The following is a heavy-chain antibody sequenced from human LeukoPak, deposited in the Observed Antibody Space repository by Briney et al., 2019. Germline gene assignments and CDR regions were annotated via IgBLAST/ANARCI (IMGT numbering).Heavy chain of an antibody. Sequence: GESLKISCKASGYNFATYWIGWVRQMPGKGLEWMGIIYPSGSDTRYSPSFQGQVTISADKSISTAYLQWGSLRASDTAIYYCARTGSRYCQDYWGQGTLVTVSS. CDR3: ARTGSRYCQDY. D-gene: IGHD2-15*01. J-gene: IGHJ4*02. V-gene: IGHV5-51*01. CDR2: IYPSGSDT. CDR1: GYNFATYW.